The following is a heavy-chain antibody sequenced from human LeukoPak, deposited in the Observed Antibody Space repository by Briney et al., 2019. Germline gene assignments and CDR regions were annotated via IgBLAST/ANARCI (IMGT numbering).Heavy chain of an antibody. CDR2: IIPIFGTA. D-gene: IGHD3-9*01. Sequence: SVKVSCKASGYTFTSYGISWVRQAPGQGLEWMGGIIPIFGTANYAQKFQGRVTITTDESTSTAYMELSSLRSEDTAVYFCARTLPSNFYDILTGPYLNVRDPTAFDIWGQGTMVTVSS. CDR3: ARTLPSNFYDILTGPYLNVRDPTAFDI. CDR1: GYTFTSYG. V-gene: IGHV1-69*05. J-gene: IGHJ3*02.